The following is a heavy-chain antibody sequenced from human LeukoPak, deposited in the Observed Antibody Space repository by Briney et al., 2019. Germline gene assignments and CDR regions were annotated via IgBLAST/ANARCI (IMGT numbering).Heavy chain of an antibody. V-gene: IGHV3-15*07. CDR2: IKSKTDGGTT. CDR3: TTRNLNIVVVPAALDY. CDR1: GFTFSNAW. Sequence: PGGSLRLSCAASGFTFSNAWMNWVRQAPGKGLEWVGRIKSKTDGGTTDYAAPVKGRSTISRDDSKNTLYLQMNSLKTEDTAVYYCTTRNLNIVVVPAALDYWGQGTLVTVSS. D-gene: IGHD2-2*01. J-gene: IGHJ4*02.